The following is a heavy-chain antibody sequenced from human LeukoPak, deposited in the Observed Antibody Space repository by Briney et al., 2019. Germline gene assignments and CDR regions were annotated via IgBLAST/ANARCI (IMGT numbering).Heavy chain of an antibody. CDR3: ATEDGRGSHRPFDY. CDR1: GFTVNSNF. Sequence: GGSLRLSCVASGFTVNSNFMKWVRQAPGKGLEWVSHISSSSSSIYYADSVKGRFTISRDNAKNSLYLQMNSLRAEDTAVYYCATEDGRGSHRPFDYWGQGTLVTVSS. CDR2: ISSSSSSI. D-gene: IGHD1-26*01. J-gene: IGHJ4*02. V-gene: IGHV3-48*04.